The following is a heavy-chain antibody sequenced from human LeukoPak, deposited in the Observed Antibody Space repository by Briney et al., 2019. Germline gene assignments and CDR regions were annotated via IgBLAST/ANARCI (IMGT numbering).Heavy chain of an antibody. J-gene: IGHJ3*02. V-gene: IGHV3-30-3*01. CDR3: ARDSGLRVFGVVLDAFDI. CDR2: ISYDGSNK. D-gene: IGHD3-3*01. CDR1: GFTFSSYA. Sequence: PGRSLRLSCAASGFTFSSYAMHWVRQAPGKGLEWVAVISYDGSNKYYADSVKGRFTISRDNSKNTLYLQMNSLRAEDTAVYYCARDSGLRVFGVVLDAFDIWGQGTMVTVSS.